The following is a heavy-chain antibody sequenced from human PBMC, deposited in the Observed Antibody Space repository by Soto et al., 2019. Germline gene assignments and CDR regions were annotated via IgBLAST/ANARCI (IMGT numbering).Heavy chain of an antibody. D-gene: IGHD6-13*01. J-gene: IGHJ5*02. CDR2: ISWNSGSI. V-gene: IGHV3-9*01. Sequence: PGGSLRLSFAASGFTFDYYAMHWVRQAPGKGLEWVSGISWNSGSIGYADSVKGRFTISRDNAKNSLYLQMNSLRAEDTALYYCAKDAAAAGYNWFDPWGQGTLVTVSS. CDR1: GFTFDYYA. CDR3: AKDAAAAGYNWFDP.